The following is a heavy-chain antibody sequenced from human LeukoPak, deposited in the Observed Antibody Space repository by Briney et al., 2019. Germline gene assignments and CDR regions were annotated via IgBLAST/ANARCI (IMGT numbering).Heavy chain of an antibody. V-gene: IGHV4-31*03. J-gene: IGHJ5*02. CDR1: GGSISSGGYY. Sequence: PSQTLSLTCTVSGGSISSGGYYWSWIRQHPGKGLEWIGYIYYSGSTYYNPSPKSRVTISVDTSKNQFSLKLSSVTAADTAVYYCARGIVVVPAALGWFDPWGQGTLVTVSS. D-gene: IGHD2-2*01. CDR3: ARGIVVVPAALGWFDP. CDR2: IYYSGST.